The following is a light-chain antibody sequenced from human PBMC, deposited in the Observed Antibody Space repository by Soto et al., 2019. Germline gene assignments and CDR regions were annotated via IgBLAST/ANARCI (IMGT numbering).Light chain of an antibody. Sequence: QSVLTQPPSVSGAPGQRVTISCTGSGSNIGAGYDVHWYKQLPGTAPKLLIYDNANRPSGVPDRFSGSKSGTSASLAITGLQAEDEADYYCQSYDSSMTAVAFGGGTKLTVL. V-gene: IGLV1-40*01. CDR1: GSNIGAGYD. CDR2: DNA. J-gene: IGLJ2*01. CDR3: QSYDSSMTAVA.